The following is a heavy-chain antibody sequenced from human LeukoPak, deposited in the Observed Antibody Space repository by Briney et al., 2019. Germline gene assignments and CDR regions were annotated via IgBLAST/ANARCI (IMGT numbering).Heavy chain of an antibody. CDR2: IYYSGST. J-gene: IGHJ3*02. V-gene: IGHV4-39*01. CDR1: GGSISSSSYY. CDR3: ARHRAPFDYYDSSGYYPGSAFDI. Sequence: PSETLSLTCTVSGGSISSSSYYWGWIRQPPGKGLEWIGSIYYSGSTYYNPSLKSRVTISVDTSKNLFSLKLSSVTAADTAVYYCARHRAPFDYYDSSGYYPGSAFDIWGQGTMVTVSS. D-gene: IGHD3-22*01.